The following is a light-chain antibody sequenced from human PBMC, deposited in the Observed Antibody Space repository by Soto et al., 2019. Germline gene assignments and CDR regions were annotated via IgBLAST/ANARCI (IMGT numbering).Light chain of an antibody. CDR1: QSISSSY. J-gene: IGKJ1*01. CDR2: GAS. CDR3: QQYGSSSWT. V-gene: IGKV3-20*01. Sequence: EIVLTQSPGTLPLSPGKRATLSCRASQSISSSYLAWYQQRPGQAPRLLIFGASSRATGIPDRFSGSGSGTEVTLTVSSLEPEDFAVYYCQQYGSSSWTFGQGTKVDI.